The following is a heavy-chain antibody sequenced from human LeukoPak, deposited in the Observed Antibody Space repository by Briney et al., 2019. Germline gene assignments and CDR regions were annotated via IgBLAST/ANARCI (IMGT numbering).Heavy chain of an antibody. Sequence: GEYPKISCKGSGYIFTSYWIGRVRQMPGEGLELNGVIYPGDSDTRYSPSFQGQVTISADKSISTAYLQWSSLKASDTAMYYCARQGITMVRGVIITSNWFDPWGQGTLVTVSS. J-gene: IGHJ5*02. D-gene: IGHD3-10*01. V-gene: IGHV5-51*01. CDR2: IYPGDSDT. CDR1: GYIFTSYW. CDR3: ARQGITMVRGVIITSNWFDP.